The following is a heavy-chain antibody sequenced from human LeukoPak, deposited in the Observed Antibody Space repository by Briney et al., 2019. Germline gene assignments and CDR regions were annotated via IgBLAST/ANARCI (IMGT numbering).Heavy chain of an antibody. CDR2: INPNSGGT. V-gene: IGHV1-2*02. D-gene: IGHD3-10*01. CDR1: GYSFTSYG. CDR3: ARDSTHYYGSGSFFDY. Sequence: ASVKVSCKASGYSFTSYGMNWVRQAPGQGLEWMGWINPNSGGTNYAQKFQGRVTMTRDMSISTAYMELSRLRSDDTAVYYCARDSTHYYGSGSFFDYWGQGTLVTVSS. J-gene: IGHJ4*02.